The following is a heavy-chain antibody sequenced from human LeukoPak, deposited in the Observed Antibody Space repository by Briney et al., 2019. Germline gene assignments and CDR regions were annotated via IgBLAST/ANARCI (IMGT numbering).Heavy chain of an antibody. Sequence: PGRSLRLSCVASGFTFSSYAMHWVRQAPGKGLEWGALISYDGSNKYYAASVKGRFTISRDNSKNTLYLQVNSLSPEDTAVYYCASDMSYSGYYIDYWGQGTLVTVSS. V-gene: IGHV3-30-3*01. J-gene: IGHJ4*02. D-gene: IGHD3-3*01. CDR3: ASDMSYSGYYIDY. CDR1: GFTFSSYA. CDR2: ISYDGSNK.